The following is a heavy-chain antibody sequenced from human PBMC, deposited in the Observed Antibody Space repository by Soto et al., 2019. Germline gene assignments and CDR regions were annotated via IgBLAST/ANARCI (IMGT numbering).Heavy chain of an antibody. CDR2: IWYDGSNK. J-gene: IGHJ4*02. Sequence: PGGSLRLSCAASGFTFSSYGMHWVRQAPGKGLEWVAVIWYDGSNKYYADSVKGRFTISRDNSKNTLYLQMNSLRAEDTAVYYCARDTVRGGHPDYCGQGTLVTVSS. D-gene: IGHD3-10*01. CDR1: GFTFSSYG. V-gene: IGHV3-33*01. CDR3: ARDTVRGGHPDY.